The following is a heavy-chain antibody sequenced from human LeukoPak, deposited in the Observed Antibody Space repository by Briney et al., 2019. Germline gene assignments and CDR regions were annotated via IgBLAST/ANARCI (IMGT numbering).Heavy chain of an antibody. Sequence: ASVKVSCKASGGTFSSYGISWVRQAPGQGLEWMGWISAYNGNTNYAQKLQGRVTMTTDTSTSTAYMELRSLRSDDTAVYYCARDRCSSTSCYGPGGYWGQGTLVTVSS. CDR2: ISAYNGNT. CDR1: GGTFSSYG. D-gene: IGHD2-2*01. CDR3: ARDRCSSTSCYGPGGY. V-gene: IGHV1-18*01. J-gene: IGHJ4*02.